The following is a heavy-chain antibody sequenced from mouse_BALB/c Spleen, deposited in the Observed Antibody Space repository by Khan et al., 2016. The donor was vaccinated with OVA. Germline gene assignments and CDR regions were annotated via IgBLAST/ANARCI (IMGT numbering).Heavy chain of an antibody. V-gene: IGHV3-2*02. CDR1: GYSITSGYG. CDR3: ARTARIKY. CDR2: ISYSGST. D-gene: IGHD1-2*01. J-gene: IGHJ2*01. Sequence: VQLKESGPGLVKPSQSLSLTCTVTGYSITSGYGWNWIRQLPGNKLELMGYISYSGSTNYNPSLKSRISISRDTSKNPFFLQLNSVTTEDTATYYCARTARIKYWGQGTTLTVSS.